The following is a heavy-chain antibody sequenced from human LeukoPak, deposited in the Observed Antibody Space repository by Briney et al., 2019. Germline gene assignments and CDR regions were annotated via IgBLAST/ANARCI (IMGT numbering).Heavy chain of an antibody. J-gene: IGHJ3*01. CDR1: GGTFKNNA. Sequence: SVKVSCKASGGTFKNNALNWVRQAPGQGLEWMGGITPLFGSEHYAQRFQGRVTITTDESTSTAYMELSSLTSEDTAVYFRARGRLMVTGFDLWGQGTMVTVSS. CDR3: ARGRLMVTGFDL. V-gene: IGHV1-69*05. CDR2: ITPLFGSE. D-gene: IGHD2-8*01.